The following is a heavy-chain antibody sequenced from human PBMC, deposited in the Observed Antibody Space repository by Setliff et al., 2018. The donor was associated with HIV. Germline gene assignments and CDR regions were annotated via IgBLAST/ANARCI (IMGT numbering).Heavy chain of an antibody. CDR3: VRDHHGSGAFDY. Sequence: LSLTCAVYGGSLSGFYWSWIRQPPGKGLEWVGRIRNKGNGYRTEYSASVQGRFTISRDDSKQSLYLQMNSLKTEDTAVYYCVRDHHGSGAFDYWGQGTLVTVSS. J-gene: IGHJ4*02. D-gene: IGHD3-10*01. CDR2: IRNKGNGYRT. CDR1: GGSLSGFY. V-gene: IGHV3-72*01.